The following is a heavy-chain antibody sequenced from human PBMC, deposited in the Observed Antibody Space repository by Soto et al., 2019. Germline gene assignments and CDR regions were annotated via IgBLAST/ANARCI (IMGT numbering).Heavy chain of an antibody. V-gene: IGHV3-33*01. D-gene: IGHD2-15*01. CDR3: ARWGDGKRIDY. J-gene: IGHJ4*02. CDR1: GYTFSNFG. CDR2: IRHDGSDE. Sequence: QVQLVESGGGVVQPGRSLRLSCAVSGYTFSNFGLHWVRQAPGKGLEWVASIRHDGSDECYADSVKGRFTISRDNSKNTLYLQMNSLRAEDTALYSCARWGDGKRIDYWGQGTLVTVSS.